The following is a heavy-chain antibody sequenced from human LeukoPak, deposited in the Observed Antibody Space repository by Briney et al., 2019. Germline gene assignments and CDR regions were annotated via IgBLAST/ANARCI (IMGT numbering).Heavy chain of an antibody. CDR2: INVGNGNT. Sequence: RASAKVSCKASGYSFTSYAMHWVRQAPGQRFEWMGWINVGNGNTKYSQKFQGRVTITRDASASTAYMELSSLRSEDTAVYYCARVDSGSYFRVYYFDYWGQGTLVTVSS. CDR1: GYSFTSYA. D-gene: IGHD1-26*01. CDR3: ARVDSGSYFRVYYFDY. V-gene: IGHV1-3*01. J-gene: IGHJ4*02.